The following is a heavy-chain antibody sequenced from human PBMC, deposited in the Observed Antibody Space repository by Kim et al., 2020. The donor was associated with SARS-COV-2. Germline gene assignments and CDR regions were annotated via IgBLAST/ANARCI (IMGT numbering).Heavy chain of an antibody. CDR1: GFTFSSYG. V-gene: IGHV3-33*01. J-gene: IGHJ6*01. CDR2: IWYDGSNT. D-gene: IGHD3-9*01. Sequence: GGSLRLSCAASGFTFSSYGMHWVRQAPGKGLEWVAVIWYDGSNTYYADSVKGRFTISRDNSKNTLYLQMNSLRAEDTAVYYCARDTYYDIWTGYLYYFVMDVWG. CDR3: ARDTYYDIWTGYLYYFVMDV.